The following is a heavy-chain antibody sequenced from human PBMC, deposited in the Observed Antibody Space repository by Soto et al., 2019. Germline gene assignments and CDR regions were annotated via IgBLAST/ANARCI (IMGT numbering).Heavy chain of an antibody. CDR3: AKGSAVAGFFTGFDP. CDR1: GDSVSSNSSA. J-gene: IGHJ5*02. V-gene: IGHV6-1*01. Sequence: SQTLSLTCAISGDSVSSNSSAWNWIRQSPSRGREWLGSTYYRSKWYNDYAVSVKSRITLNPDTSNNQFSLQLNSVNHEDTAVYYCAKGSAVAGFFTGFDPWGQGTLVTVSS. CDR2: TYYRSKWYN. D-gene: IGHD6-19*01.